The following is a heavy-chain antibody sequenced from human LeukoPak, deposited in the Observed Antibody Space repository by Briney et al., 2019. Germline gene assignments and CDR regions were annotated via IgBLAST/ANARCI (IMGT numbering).Heavy chain of an antibody. Sequence: GGSLRLSCAASGFTFTTYAMSWVRQAPGKGLEWVSAITGSGDYTDYADSVKGRFTISRDNSKNTLYLQMNSLRAEDTAVYYCARASVNYYDSSGYWAFDYWGQGTLVTVSS. CDR3: ARASVNYYDSSGYWAFDY. CDR2: ITGSGDYT. CDR1: GFTFTTYA. D-gene: IGHD3-22*01. J-gene: IGHJ4*02. V-gene: IGHV3-23*01.